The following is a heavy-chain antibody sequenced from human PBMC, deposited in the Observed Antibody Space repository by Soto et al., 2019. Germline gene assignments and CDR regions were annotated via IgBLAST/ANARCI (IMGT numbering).Heavy chain of an antibody. CDR2: INAGNGNT. D-gene: IGHD6-6*01. J-gene: IGHJ5*02. CDR3: ARHSLAALARRGFDP. CDR1: GYPFTSYA. Sequence: GXSVKVACKASGYPFTSYAMHWVRQAPGQRLEWMGWINAGNGNTKYSQKFQGRVTITRDTSASTAYMELGSLRSEDTAVYYCARHSLAALARRGFDPCGQRTLVTVPS. V-gene: IGHV1-3*01.